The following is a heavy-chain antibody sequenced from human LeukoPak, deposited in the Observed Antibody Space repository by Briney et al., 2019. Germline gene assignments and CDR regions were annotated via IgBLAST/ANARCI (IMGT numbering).Heavy chain of an antibody. CDR2: IYYSGST. D-gene: IGHD5-18*01. CDR3: ARGERGYSYGVDY. J-gene: IGHJ4*02. CDR1: GGSISSSSYY. Sequence: PSETLSLTCTVSGGSISSSSYYWGWIRQPPGKGLEWIGSIYYSGSTYYNPSLRSRVTISVDTSKNQFSLKLSSVTAADTAVYYCARGERGYSYGVDYWGQGTLVTVSS. V-gene: IGHV4-39*01.